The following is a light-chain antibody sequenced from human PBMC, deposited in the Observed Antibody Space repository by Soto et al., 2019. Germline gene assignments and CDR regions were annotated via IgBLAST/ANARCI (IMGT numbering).Light chain of an antibody. J-gene: IGKJ2*01. CDR1: QSIASRY. V-gene: IGKV3-20*01. CDR2: GAS. CDR3: HQYGRSPYT. Sequence: EIVLTQSPDTLPLSAGGRATLSCRASQSIASRYLAWYQQKPGQAPRLLIYGASSMSTGIPDRFSGSGSGTDFTLTISRLEPEDVAVYYCHQYGRSPYTFGQGTKLEIK.